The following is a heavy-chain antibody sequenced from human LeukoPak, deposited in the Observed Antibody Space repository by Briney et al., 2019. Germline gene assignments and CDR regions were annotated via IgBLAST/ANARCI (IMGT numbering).Heavy chain of an antibody. CDR1: GYTFTSYG. J-gene: IGHJ4*02. Sequence: ASVKVSCKASGYTFTSYGISWVRQAPGQGLEWMGWISAYNGNTNYAQKLQGRVTMTTDTSTSTAYMELRSLRSDDTAVYYCARDPGIVVPVPVDYWGQGTLVTVSS. CDR3: ARDPGIVVPVPVDY. V-gene: IGHV1-18*01. D-gene: IGHD2-2*01. CDR2: ISAYNGNT.